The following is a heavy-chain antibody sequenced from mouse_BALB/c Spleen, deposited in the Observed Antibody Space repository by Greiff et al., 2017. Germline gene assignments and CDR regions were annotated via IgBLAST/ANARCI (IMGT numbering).Heavy chain of an antibody. CDR3: ARGSYGYVSYFDY. Sequence: EVQLQESGPGLVKPSQSLSLTCSVTGYSITSGYYWNWIRQFPGNKLEWMGYISYDGSNNYNPSLKNRISITRDTSKNQFFLKLNSVTTEDTATYYCARGSYGYVSYFDYWGQGTTLTVSS. V-gene: IGHV3-6*02. D-gene: IGHD1-2*01. CDR1: GYSITSGYY. J-gene: IGHJ2*01. CDR2: ISYDGSN.